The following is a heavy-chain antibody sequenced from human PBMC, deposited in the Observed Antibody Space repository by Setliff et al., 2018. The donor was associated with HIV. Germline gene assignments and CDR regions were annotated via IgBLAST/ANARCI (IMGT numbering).Heavy chain of an antibody. J-gene: IGHJ6*03. CDR3: ARDKGYYYMDV. V-gene: IGHV4-59*12. CDR2: IYFTGSS. Sequence: SETLSLTCTVSGGSISTYYWSWIRQPPGKGLEWIGSIYFTGSSDNNPSLKSRVTLSVDTSKHQFSLRLSSVTAADTAVYYCARDKGYYYMDVWGKGITVTVSS. CDR1: GGSISTYY.